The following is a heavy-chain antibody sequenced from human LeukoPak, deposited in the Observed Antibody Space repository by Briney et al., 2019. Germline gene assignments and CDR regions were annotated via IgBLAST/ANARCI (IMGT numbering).Heavy chain of an antibody. CDR1: GGSFSGYY. J-gene: IGHJ4*02. Sequence: SETLSLTCAVYGGSFSGYYWSWIRKPPGKGLEWIGEINHSGSTNYNPSLKSRVTISVDTSKNQFSLKLSSVTAADTAVYYCARIHRHMATRSSFDYWGQGTLVTDSS. D-gene: IGHD5-24*01. V-gene: IGHV4-34*01. CDR3: ARIHRHMATRSSFDY. CDR2: INHSGST.